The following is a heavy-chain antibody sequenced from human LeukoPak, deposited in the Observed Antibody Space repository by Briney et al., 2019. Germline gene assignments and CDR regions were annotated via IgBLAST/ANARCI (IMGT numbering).Heavy chain of an antibody. Sequence: ASVKVSCKASGGTFSSYAINWVRQATGQGLEWMGWMNPNSGNTGYAQKFQGRVTMTRNTSISTAYMELSSLRSEDTAVYYCARGREYSSSWGAVGYWGQGTLVTVSS. CDR1: GGTFSSYA. CDR2: MNPNSGNT. D-gene: IGHD6-6*01. V-gene: IGHV1-8*02. CDR3: ARGREYSSSWGAVGY. J-gene: IGHJ4*02.